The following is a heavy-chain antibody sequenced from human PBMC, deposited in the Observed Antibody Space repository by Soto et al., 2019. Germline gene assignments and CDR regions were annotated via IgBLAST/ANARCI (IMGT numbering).Heavy chain of an antibody. Sequence: PSETLSLTCSVSGGSISSNSYYWGWIRQPPGKGLEWIGSIYYSGSSYYNPSLKSRVTISVDTSKNQFSLKLSSVTAADTAVYYCARSISGNFYMKLDYWGQGTLVTVSS. CDR3: ARSISGNFYMKLDY. CDR1: GGSISSNSYY. J-gene: IGHJ4*02. D-gene: IGHD1-26*01. CDR2: IYYSGSS. V-gene: IGHV4-39*01.